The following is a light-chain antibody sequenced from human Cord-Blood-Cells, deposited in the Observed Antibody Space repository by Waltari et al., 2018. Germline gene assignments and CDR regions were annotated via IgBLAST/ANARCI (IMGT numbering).Light chain of an antibody. V-gene: IGLV2-8*01. CDR2: AVS. CDR3: SSYAGSNNYV. J-gene: IGLJ1*01. Sequence: QSALTQPPSAPGSPGQSVTNSCPGTSTDLGGYTYVSWYQHPPGKAPKLMMYAVSNRPAGVPERFSGSKSGNTASLTVSGLQAEDEADYYCSSYAGSNNYVFGTGTKVTVL. CDR1: STDLGGYTY.